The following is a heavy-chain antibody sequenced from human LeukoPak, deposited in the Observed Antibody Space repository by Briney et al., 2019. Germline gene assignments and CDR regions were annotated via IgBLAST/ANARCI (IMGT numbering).Heavy chain of an antibody. D-gene: IGHD3-10*01. J-gene: IGHJ4*02. CDR2: IIPIFGTA. V-gene: IGHV1-69*13. CDR3: ASRLRGYDY. Sequence: SVKVSCKASGGTFIGYAMSWVRQAPGQGVEWMGRIIPIFGTANYAQKFQDTVTITSTESTSTAYMELSSLRSEDTAVYYCASRLRGYDYWGQGTLVTVSP. CDR1: GGTFIGYA.